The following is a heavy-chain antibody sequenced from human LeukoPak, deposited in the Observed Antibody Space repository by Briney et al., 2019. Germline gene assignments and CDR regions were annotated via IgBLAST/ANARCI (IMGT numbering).Heavy chain of an antibody. CDR1: GFTFSSYA. CDR2: ISGSGGST. CDR3: AKVEGYYYYMDV. Sequence: GGSLRLSCAASGFTFSSYAMSWVRQAPGKGLEWVSAISGSGGSTYYADSVKGRFTISRDNSKNTLYLQMNSLRAGDTAVYYCAKVEGYYYYMDVWGKGTTVTVSS. J-gene: IGHJ6*03. V-gene: IGHV3-23*01.